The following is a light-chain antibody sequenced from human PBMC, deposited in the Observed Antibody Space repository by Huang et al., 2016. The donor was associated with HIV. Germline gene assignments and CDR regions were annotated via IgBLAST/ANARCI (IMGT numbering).Light chain of an antibody. CDR1: QPINTY. CDR2: DSS. Sequence: DIQVTQSPSSLSAFVGDRVTITCRASQPINTYLNWYQQKPGKAPKLLIYDSSTLQRGVPSRFSGSGSGTDFTLTISSLQPEDFATYYCQQSYSMPITFGLGTRLE. V-gene: IGKV1-39*01. CDR3: QQSYSMPIT. J-gene: IGKJ5*01.